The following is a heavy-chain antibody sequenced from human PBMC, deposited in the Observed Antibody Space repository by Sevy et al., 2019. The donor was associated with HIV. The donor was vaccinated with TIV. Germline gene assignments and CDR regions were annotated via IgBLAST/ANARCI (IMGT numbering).Heavy chain of an antibody. Sequence: GESLKISCKGSGYSFTSYWIGWVRQMPGKGLGGMGTFYPVDSVTRYSPSFQGQVTISADKSISTAYLQWGSLKASDTAMYYCARGSYGSGIIWFDPWGQGTLVTVSS. CDR1: GYSFTSYW. CDR2: FYPVDSVT. J-gene: IGHJ5*02. D-gene: IGHD3-10*01. V-gene: IGHV5-51*01. CDR3: ARGSYGSGIIWFDP.